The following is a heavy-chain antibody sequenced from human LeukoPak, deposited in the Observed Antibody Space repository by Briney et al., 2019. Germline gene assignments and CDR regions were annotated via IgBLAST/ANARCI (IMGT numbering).Heavy chain of an antibody. CDR2: ISGSGGST. J-gene: IGHJ4*02. V-gene: IGHV3-23*01. Sequence: GGTLRLSCAASGFTFSNYAMNWVRQAPGKGLEWVSAISGSGGSTYYADSVKGRFTISRDNAKNSLSLQMSSLGAEDTALYYCVRGVDFWGQGTLVTVSS. CDR1: GFTFSNYA. CDR3: VRGVDF.